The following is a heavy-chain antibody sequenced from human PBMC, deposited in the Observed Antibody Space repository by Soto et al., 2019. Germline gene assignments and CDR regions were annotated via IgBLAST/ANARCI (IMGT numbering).Heavy chain of an antibody. CDR2: IYSGGST. Sequence: EVQLVESGGGLIQPGGSLRLSCAASGFTVSSNYMSWVRQAPGKGLEWVSVIYSGGSTYYAVSVKGRFTISRDNSKNTLYLQMNSLRAEDTAVYYCARDRVESGYPEYFQHWGQGNLVTVSS. V-gene: IGHV3-53*01. J-gene: IGHJ1*01. CDR1: GFTVSSNY. CDR3: ARDRVESGYPEYFQH. D-gene: IGHD3-22*01.